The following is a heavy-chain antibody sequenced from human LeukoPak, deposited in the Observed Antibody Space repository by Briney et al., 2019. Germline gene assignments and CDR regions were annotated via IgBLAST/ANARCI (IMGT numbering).Heavy chain of an antibody. CDR3: TTDGSPYSGAASFDY. CDR1: GINFGNAW. Sequence: PGGSLRLSCAASGINFGNAWMTWVRQAPGKGLEWIGRIKSKSYGGAIEYAASVKGRFSISRDDSTNTLNLRMNSLKIEDTGVYYCTTDGSPYSGAASFDYWGLGTLVTVPS. V-gene: IGHV3-15*01. D-gene: IGHD2-15*01. J-gene: IGHJ4*02. CDR2: IKSKSYGGAI.